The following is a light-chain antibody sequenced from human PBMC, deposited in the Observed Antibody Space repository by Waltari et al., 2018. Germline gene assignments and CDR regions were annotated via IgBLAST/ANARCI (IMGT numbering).Light chain of an antibody. CDR2: KVT. CDR1: SSDVGFYDL. CDR3: SSYTRRSYWV. Sequence: QSALTQPASVSGSPGQSIPISCPGTSSDVGFYDLVSWFQHHPGQAPQVMIYKVTNRPSGVSNRFSGSKSANTASLTISGLQAEDEADYYCSSYTRRSYWVFGGGTQLTVL. V-gene: IGLV2-14*01. J-gene: IGLJ3*02.